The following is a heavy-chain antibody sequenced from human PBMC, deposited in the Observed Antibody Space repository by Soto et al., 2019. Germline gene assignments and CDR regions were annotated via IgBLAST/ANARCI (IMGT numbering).Heavy chain of an antibody. CDR3: AMVDVYVTPSPQDV. CDR2: INTYNGNT. CDR1: GYTFTSYG. V-gene: IGHV1-18*01. J-gene: IGHJ6*02. D-gene: IGHD3-16*01. Sequence: QVQLVQSGAEVKNPWASVKVSCKTFGYTFTSYGIGWARQAPGQGLEWMGWINTYNGNTNYAQNLQGRVTLTTDTSTSTAYMELRSLRSNDTAIYYCAMVDVYVTPSPQDVWGQGTTVTVSS.